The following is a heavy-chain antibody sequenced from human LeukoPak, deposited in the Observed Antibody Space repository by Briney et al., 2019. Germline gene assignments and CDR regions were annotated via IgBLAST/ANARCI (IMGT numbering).Heavy chain of an antibody. Sequence: GSSVKVSCKASGGTFSSYAISWVRQAPGQGLEWMGGIIPILGTANYAQKFQGRVTITADESTSTAYMELSSLRSEDTAVYYCARDGLSVVTVNRAFDIWGQGTMVTVSS. CDR3: ARDGLSVVTVNRAFDI. CDR1: GGTFSSYA. D-gene: IGHD4-23*01. V-gene: IGHV1-69*01. J-gene: IGHJ3*02. CDR2: IIPILGTA.